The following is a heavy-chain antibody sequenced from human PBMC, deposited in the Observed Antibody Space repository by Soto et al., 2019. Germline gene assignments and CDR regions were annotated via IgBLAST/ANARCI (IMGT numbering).Heavy chain of an antibody. D-gene: IGHD1-26*01. Sequence: EVQLVESGGGLVQPRGSLRLSCAASGFTFSSYWMHWVRQTPGKGPLWVSRIDPDGTTTNYADSVKGRFTISRDNAENTLYVQMDSLRAEDTAVYYCTTAGSYRFDYWGQGTLVTVSS. CDR2: IDPDGTTT. CDR3: TTAGSYRFDY. CDR1: GFTFSSYW. V-gene: IGHV3-74*01. J-gene: IGHJ4*02.